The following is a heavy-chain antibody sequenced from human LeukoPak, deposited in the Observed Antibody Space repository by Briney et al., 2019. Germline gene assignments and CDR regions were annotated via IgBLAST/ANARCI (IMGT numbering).Heavy chain of an antibody. CDR3: ARNGPRHYYYYMDV. Sequence: SETLSLTCTVSGGSISSYYWGWIRQPPGKGLEWIGSIYYSGSTYYNPSLKSRVTISVDTSKNQFSLKLSSVTAADTAVYYCARNGPRHYYYYMDVWGKGTTVTVSS. J-gene: IGHJ6*03. V-gene: IGHV4-39*07. CDR2: IYYSGST. CDR1: GGSISSYY.